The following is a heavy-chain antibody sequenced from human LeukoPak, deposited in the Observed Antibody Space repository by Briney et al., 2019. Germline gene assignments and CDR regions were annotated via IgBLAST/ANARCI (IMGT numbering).Heavy chain of an antibody. D-gene: IGHD3-3*01. V-gene: IGHV1-18*01. CDR3: ARGSNVLRFLEWLSNSDY. Sequence: GASVKVSCKASGYTFTSYGISWVRQAPGQGLEWMAWISSYNGNTNYAHTLQGRVTITTDTSTSTAYMELTSLRSDDTAVYYCARGSNVLRFLEWLSNSDYWGQGTLVNVSS. J-gene: IGHJ4*02. CDR1: GYTFTSYG. CDR2: ISSYNGNT.